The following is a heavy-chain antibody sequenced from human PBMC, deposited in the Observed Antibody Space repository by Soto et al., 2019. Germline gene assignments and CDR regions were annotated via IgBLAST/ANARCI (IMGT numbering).Heavy chain of an antibody. V-gene: IGHV4-4*02. J-gene: IGHJ4*02. CDR1: GVSIRSTNW. D-gene: IGHD5-12*01. Sequence: PSETLSLTCAVSGVSIRSTNWWTWVRQAPGKGLEWIGDIYQTGRTNYNPTLKSRVTISVDRSRNQFSLKLTSVTAADTAVYFCARSSGASSFTHVPDFWGQGTLVTVSS. CDR2: IYQTGRT. CDR3: ARSSGASSFTHVPDF.